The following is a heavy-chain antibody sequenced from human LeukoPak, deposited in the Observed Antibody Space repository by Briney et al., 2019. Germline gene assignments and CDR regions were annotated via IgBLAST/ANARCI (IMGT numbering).Heavy chain of an antibody. CDR3: ASPLRYYYDSSGYPDDYYYGMDV. CDR1: RGTFSSYA. D-gene: IGHD3-22*01. J-gene: IGHJ6*02. CDR2: IIPIFGTA. Sequence: GASVKVSCKASRGTFSSYAISWVRQAPGQGLEWMGGIIPIFGTANYAQKFQGRVTITADESTSTAYMELSSLRSEDTAVYYCASPLRYYYDSSGYPDDYYYGMDVWGQGTTVTVSS. V-gene: IGHV1-69*13.